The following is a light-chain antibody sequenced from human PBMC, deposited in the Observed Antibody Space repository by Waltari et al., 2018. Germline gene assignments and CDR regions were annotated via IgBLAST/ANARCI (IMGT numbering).Light chain of an antibody. J-gene: IGLJ2*01. V-gene: IGLV2-8*01. CDR1: SGDCGSYTY. Sequence: QSALTQPPSASGPPGHSVTTPSPGTSGDCGSYTYASWYQQLPGKAPKLLIYERNKRPSGVPDRFSASKSGNTASLTVSGLQAEDESDYYCSSYAGSNSVVFGGGTKLTVL. CDR2: ERN. CDR3: SSYAGSNSVV.